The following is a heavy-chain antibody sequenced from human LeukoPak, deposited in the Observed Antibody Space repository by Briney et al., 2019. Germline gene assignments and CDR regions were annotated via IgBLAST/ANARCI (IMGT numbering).Heavy chain of an antibody. D-gene: IGHD2-21*01. V-gene: IGHV4-59*01. CDR2: IYHTGST. J-gene: IGHJ3*02. CDR3: ASLADWYPLGAFDI. Sequence: SETLSLTCTVSGGPISAYYWNWIRQSPGKGLELIGYIYHTGSTKHNPSLKSRVTVSVDTSKNQLSLKLPSVTAADTAVYYCASLADWYPLGAFDIWGQGTMVTVSS. CDR1: GGPISAYY.